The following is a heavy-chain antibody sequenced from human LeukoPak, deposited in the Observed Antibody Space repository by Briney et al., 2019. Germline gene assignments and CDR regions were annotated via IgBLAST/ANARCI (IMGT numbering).Heavy chain of an antibody. CDR2: IYTSGST. CDR1: GGSISSGSYY. Sequence: TSETLSLTCTVSGGSISSGSYYWSWIRQPAGKGLEWIGRIYTSGSTNYNPSLKSRVTISVDTSKNQFSLKLSSVTAADTAVYYCAGSTVTGYYFDYWGQGTLVTVPS. CDR3: AGSTVTGYYFDY. J-gene: IGHJ4*02. D-gene: IGHD4-11*01. V-gene: IGHV4-61*02.